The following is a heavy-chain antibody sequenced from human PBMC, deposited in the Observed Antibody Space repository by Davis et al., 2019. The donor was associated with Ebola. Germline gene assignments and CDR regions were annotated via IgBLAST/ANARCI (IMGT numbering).Heavy chain of an antibody. J-gene: IGHJ4*02. CDR3: ARQSSSWFNYFDY. CDR1: GYSFTSYW. Sequence: GESLKISCTGSGYSFTSYWIGWVRQMPGKGLEWMGIIYLGDSDTRYSPSFQGQVTISADKSISTAYLQWSSLKASDTAMYYCARQSSSWFNYFDYWGQGTLVTVSS. V-gene: IGHV5-51*01. D-gene: IGHD6-13*01. CDR2: IYLGDSDT.